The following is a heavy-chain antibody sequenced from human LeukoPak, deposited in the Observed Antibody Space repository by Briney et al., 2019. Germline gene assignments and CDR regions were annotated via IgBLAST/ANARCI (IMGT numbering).Heavy chain of an antibody. Sequence: GGSLRLSCAASGFTFSSYAMHWVRQAPGKGLEWVAVISYDGSNKYYADSVKGRFTTSRDNAKNTLYLQMKSLRGEDTAVYYCARSGGTGFDPWGQGTLVTVSS. CDR3: ARSGGTGFDP. CDR2: ISYDGSNK. CDR1: GFTFSSYA. J-gene: IGHJ5*02. V-gene: IGHV3-30*04. D-gene: IGHD3/OR15-3a*01.